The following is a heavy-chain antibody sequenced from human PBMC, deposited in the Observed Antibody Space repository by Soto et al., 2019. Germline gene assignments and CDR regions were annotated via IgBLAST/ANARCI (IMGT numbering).Heavy chain of an antibody. CDR1: GFTFSSYG. D-gene: IGHD5-18*01. Sequence: GGSLRLSCAASGFTFSSYGMHWVRQAPGKGLEWVAVISYDGSNKYYADSVKGRYTISRDNSKNTLYLQMNSLRAEDTAVYYCAKEIDSYGYNYYYGMDVWGQGTTVTVSS. CDR3: AKEIDSYGYNYYYGMDV. V-gene: IGHV3-30*18. CDR2: ISYDGSNK. J-gene: IGHJ6*02.